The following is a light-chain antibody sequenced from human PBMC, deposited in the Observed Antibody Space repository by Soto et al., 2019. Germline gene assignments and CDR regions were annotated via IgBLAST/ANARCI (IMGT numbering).Light chain of an antibody. CDR2: GAS. CDR1: QSVSSSY. CDR3: QQYGSSPPT. Sequence: EIVLTQPPGTLSLSPGERATLSCRASQSVSSSYLAWYQQKPGQAARLLIYGASSRATGIPDRFSGSGSGTDFTLTISRLEPEDFAVYYCQQYGSSPPTFGEGTKVEIK. J-gene: IGKJ1*01. V-gene: IGKV3-20*01.